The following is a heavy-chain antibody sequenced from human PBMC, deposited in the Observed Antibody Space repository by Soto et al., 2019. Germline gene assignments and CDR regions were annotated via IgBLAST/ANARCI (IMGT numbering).Heavy chain of an antibody. CDR3: AKDNFGAFGELFSCNMDV. V-gene: IGHV3-23*01. J-gene: IGHJ6*03. Sequence: PGGSLRLSCAASGFTFSSYAMSWVRQAPGKGLEWVSAISGSGGSTYYADSVKGRFTISRDNSKNTLYLQMNSLRAEDTAVYYCAKDNFGAFGELFSCNMDVWGKGTTVTVSS. D-gene: IGHD3-10*01. CDR1: GFTFSSYA. CDR2: ISGSGGST.